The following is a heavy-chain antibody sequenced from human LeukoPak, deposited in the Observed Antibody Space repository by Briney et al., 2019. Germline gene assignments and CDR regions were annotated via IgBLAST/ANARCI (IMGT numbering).Heavy chain of an antibody. CDR1: GFTFVTSG. D-gene: IGHD3-16*01. CDR3: ARGSSGGVIDAFDI. V-gene: IGHV3-23*01. J-gene: IGHJ3*02. CDR2: VSGSTGRS. Sequence: PGGSLRLSCAASGFTFVTSGMNWVRQAPGKGLEWVSGVSGSTGRSYSADSVKGRFTISRDNSKNTLFLQMDSLRAEDTAVYYCARGSSGGVIDAFDIWAQGTMVTVSS.